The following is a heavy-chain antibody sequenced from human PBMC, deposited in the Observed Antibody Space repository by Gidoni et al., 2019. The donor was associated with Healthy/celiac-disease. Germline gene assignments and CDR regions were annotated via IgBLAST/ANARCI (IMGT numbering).Heavy chain of an antibody. J-gene: IGHJ3*02. CDR3: ARVLSSYSSGWYGEFDAFDI. V-gene: IGHV3-7*01. Sequence: EVQLVESGGGLVHPGGSLRLSCAASGFTFSSYWMRWVRQAPGKGLEWVANIKQDGSEKYYVDSVKGRFTISRDNAKNSLYLQMNSLRAEDTAVYYCARVLSSYSSGWYGEFDAFDIWGQGTMVTVSS. CDR1: GFTFSSYW. CDR2: IKQDGSEK. D-gene: IGHD6-19*01.